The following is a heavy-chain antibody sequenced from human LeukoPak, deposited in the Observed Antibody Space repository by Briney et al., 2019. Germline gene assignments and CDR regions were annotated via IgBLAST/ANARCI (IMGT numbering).Heavy chain of an antibody. D-gene: IGHD4-17*01. CDR1: GYSISSGYY. J-gene: IGHJ5*02. V-gene: IGHV4-38-2*01. Sequence: SETLSLTCAVSGYSISSGYYWGWIRQPPRKGPERIGTIYHSGSTYYNPSLKRLVTISADTSKNQFSLKLSSVTAADTAVYYCASCATDYGDEYNWFDPWGQGTLVTVSS. CDR2: IYHSGST. CDR3: ASCATDYGDEYNWFDP.